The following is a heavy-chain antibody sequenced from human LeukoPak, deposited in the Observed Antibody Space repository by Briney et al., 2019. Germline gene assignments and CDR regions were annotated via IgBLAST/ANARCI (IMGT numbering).Heavy chain of an antibody. Sequence: SETLSLTCIVSGGSISSHYWSWIRPPPGKGLEWIGYIYYSGSTNYNPSLKSRVTISVDTSKNQFSLKLSSVTAADTAVYYCARVGEQLLVYYYMDVWGKGTTVTVSS. CDR3: ARVGEQLLVYYYMDV. CDR1: GGSISSHY. J-gene: IGHJ6*03. D-gene: IGHD1/OR15-1a*01. CDR2: IYYSGST. V-gene: IGHV4-59*11.